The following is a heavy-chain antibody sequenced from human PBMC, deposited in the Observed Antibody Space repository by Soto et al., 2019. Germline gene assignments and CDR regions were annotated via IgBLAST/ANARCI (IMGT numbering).Heavy chain of an antibody. CDR3: AKLGYGYSYGPPLY. V-gene: IGHV3-23*01. J-gene: IGHJ4*02. D-gene: IGHD5-18*01. CDR1: GFTFSSYA. Sequence: EVQLLESGGGLVQPGGSLRLSCAAPGFTFSSYAMSWVRQAPGKGLEWVSAISGSGGSTYYADSVKGRFTISRDNSKNTLYLQMNSLRAEDTAVYYCAKLGYGYSYGPPLYWGQGTLVTVSS. CDR2: ISGSGGST.